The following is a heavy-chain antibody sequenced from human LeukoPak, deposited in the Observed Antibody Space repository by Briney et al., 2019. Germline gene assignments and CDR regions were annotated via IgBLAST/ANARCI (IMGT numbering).Heavy chain of an antibody. D-gene: IGHD2-2*01. J-gene: IGHJ4*02. V-gene: IGHV1-2*02. CDR3: ARVISGVDPQLSAFDY. CDR2: INPNSGGT. CDR1: GYTFTGYY. Sequence: ASVKVSCKASGYTFTGYYMHWVRQAPGQGLEWMGWINPNSGGTNYAQKFQGRVTMTRDTSISTAYMELSRLRSDDTAVYYCARVISGVDPQLSAFDYWGQGTLVTVSS.